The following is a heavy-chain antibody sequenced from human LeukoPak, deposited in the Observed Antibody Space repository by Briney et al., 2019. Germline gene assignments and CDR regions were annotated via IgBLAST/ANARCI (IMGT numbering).Heavy chain of an antibody. CDR3: ARDLVLGEEGLWFGELIFDP. CDR1: GFTFSKYG. D-gene: IGHD3-10*01. J-gene: IGHJ5*02. Sequence: GGSLRLSCAASGFTFSKYGMHWVRQAPGKGLEWVAVIWFDGRKEYNAESVKGRFTISRDNFKNTLYLQMNNLRADDTSVYYCARDLVLGEEGLWFGELIFDPRGQGTLVTVSS. CDR2: IWFDGRKE. V-gene: IGHV3-33*01.